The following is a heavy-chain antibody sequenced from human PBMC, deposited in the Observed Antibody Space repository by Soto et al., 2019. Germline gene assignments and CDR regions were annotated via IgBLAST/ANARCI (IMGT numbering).Heavy chain of an antibody. D-gene: IGHD1-26*01. CDR3: ARAGGLALGATAGTRWFDP. CDR1: GGSFSGYY. Sequence: SETLSLTCAVYGGSFSGYYWSWIRQPPGKGLEWIGEINHSGSTNYNPSLKSRVTISVDTSKNQFSLKLSSVTAADTAVYYCARAGGLALGATAGTRWFDPWGQGPLVTVSS. J-gene: IGHJ5*02. V-gene: IGHV4-34*01. CDR2: INHSGST.